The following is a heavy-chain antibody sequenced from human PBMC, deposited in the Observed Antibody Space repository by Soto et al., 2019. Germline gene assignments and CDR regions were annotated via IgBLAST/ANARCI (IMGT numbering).Heavy chain of an antibody. D-gene: IGHD2-8*01. CDR2: ISAYNGNT. CDR1: GYTFTSYG. Sequence: ASVKVSCKASGYTFTSYGISWVRQAPGQGLEWMGWISAYNGNTNYAQKLQGRVTMTTDTSTSTAYMELRSLRSDDTAVYYCARRYCTNGVYYHFDYWGQGTLVTVSS. J-gene: IGHJ4*02. CDR3: ARRYCTNGVYYHFDY. V-gene: IGHV1-18*04.